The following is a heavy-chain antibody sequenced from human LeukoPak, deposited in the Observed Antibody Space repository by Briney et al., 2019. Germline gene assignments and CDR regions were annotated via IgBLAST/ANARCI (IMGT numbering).Heavy chain of an antibody. J-gene: IGHJ4*02. Sequence: SETLSLTCAVYGGSFSGYYWSWIRQPPGKGLEWIGEIYHSGSTNYNPSLKSRVTISVDKSKNQFSLKLSSVTAADTAVYYCASQATVTMFDYWGQGTLVTVSS. CDR2: IYHSGST. V-gene: IGHV4-34*01. CDR1: GGSFSGYY. CDR3: ASQATVTMFDY. D-gene: IGHD4-17*01.